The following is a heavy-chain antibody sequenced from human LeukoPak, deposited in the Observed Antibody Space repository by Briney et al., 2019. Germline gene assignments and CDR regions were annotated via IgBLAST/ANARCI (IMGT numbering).Heavy chain of an antibody. CDR1: GYTFTGYY. CDR2: INPNSGGT. D-gene: IGHD2-2*01. CDR3: ARDGGADIVVVPAAMNNWFDP. J-gene: IGHJ5*02. V-gene: IGHV1-2*02. Sequence: ASVKVSCKASGYTFTGYYMHWVRQAPGQGLEWMGWINPNSGGTNYAQKFQGRVTMTRDTSISTAYMELSRLRSDDTAVYYCARDGGADIVVVPAAMNNWFDPWGQGTLVTVSS.